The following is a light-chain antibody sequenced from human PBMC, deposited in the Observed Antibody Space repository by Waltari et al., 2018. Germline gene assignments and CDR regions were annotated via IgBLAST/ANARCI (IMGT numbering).Light chain of an antibody. CDR3: HQHYTTPWT. J-gene: IGKJ1*01. Sequence: DIVMTQSPDSLAVSLGERATINCKSSQTVLYRDNNKNYLTWYQQKPGQRRTLLFSWAPIRESGGPERLSASGSGTDFTLTISSLQAEDVAVYYCHQHYTTPWTFGQGTKVEIK. V-gene: IGKV4-1*01. CDR1: QTVLYRDNNKNY. CDR2: WAP.